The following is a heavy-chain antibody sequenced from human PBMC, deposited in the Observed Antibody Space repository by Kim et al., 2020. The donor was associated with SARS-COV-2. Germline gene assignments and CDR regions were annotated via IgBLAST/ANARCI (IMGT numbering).Heavy chain of an antibody. Sequence: SETLSLTCTVSGGSISSGSYYWSWIRQPAGKGLEWIGRIYTSGSTNYNPSLKSRVTISVDTSKNQFSLKLSSVTAADTAVYYCARSSGERWLQSYPFDYWGQGTLVTVSS. CDR3: ARSSGERWLQSYPFDY. V-gene: IGHV4-61*02. J-gene: IGHJ4*02. CDR2: IYTSGST. CDR1: GGSISSGSYY. D-gene: IGHD5-12*01.